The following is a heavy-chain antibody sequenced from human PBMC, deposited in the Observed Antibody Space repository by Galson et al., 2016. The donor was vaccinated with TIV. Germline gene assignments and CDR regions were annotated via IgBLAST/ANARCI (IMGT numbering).Heavy chain of an antibody. V-gene: IGHV1-2*02. CDR2: VNPKSGDT. Sequence: SVKVSCKASGYSFTDYYIHWVRQAHGQGFEWMGWVNPKSGDTNYAQKFQGRVAMTRDTSINTAYMELSRLRSDDTAVYFCALRVPTYSNQWFWGQGTLVPVSS. CDR3: ALRVPTYSNQWF. J-gene: IGHJ4*02. CDR1: GYSFTDYY. D-gene: IGHD3-22*01.